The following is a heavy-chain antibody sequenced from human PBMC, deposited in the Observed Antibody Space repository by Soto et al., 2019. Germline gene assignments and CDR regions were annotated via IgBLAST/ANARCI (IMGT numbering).Heavy chain of an antibody. V-gene: IGHV4-31*03. D-gene: IGHD6-13*01. CDR3: ARRTLAAAAVDY. J-gene: IGHJ4*02. CDR1: GGSISSGGYY. CDR2: IYYSGST. Sequence: PSETLSLTCTVSGGSISSGGYYWSWIRQHPGKGLEWIGYIYYSGSTYYNTSLKSRVTISVDTSKNQFSLKLSSVTAADTAVYYCARRTLAAAAVDYWGQGTLVTVSS.